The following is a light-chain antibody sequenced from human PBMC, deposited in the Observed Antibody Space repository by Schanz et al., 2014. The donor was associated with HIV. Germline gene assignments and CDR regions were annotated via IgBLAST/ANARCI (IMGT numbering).Light chain of an antibody. Sequence: EIVLTQSPGTLSLSPGERATLSCRASQSVSSSYLAWYQQKPGQAPRLLIYGASSRATGIPDRFSGSGSGTDFTLTISRLVPVYFAVYYCQQYGSSPYTFGQGTKLEIK. V-gene: IGKV3-20*01. J-gene: IGKJ2*01. CDR3: QQYGSSPYT. CDR2: GAS. CDR1: QSVSSSY.